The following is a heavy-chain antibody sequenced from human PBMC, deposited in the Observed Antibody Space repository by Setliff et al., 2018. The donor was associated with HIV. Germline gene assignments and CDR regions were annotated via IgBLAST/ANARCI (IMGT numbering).Heavy chain of an antibody. J-gene: IGHJ6*03. CDR1: GFTFSSYA. CDR2: ISGSGGST. V-gene: IGHV3-23*01. Sequence: GSLRLSCSASGFTFSSYAMSWVRQAPGKGLEWVSAISGSGGSTYYADSVKGRFTISRDNSKNTLYLQMNSLRAEDTAVYYCAKSTGTTPSLLYMDVWGKGTTVTVSS. D-gene: IGHD1-1*01. CDR3: AKSTGTTPSLLYMDV.